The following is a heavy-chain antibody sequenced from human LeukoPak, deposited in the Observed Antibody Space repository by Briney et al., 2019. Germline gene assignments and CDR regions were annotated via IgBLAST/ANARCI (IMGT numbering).Heavy chain of an antibody. Sequence: ASVTVSCKASGGTFSSYAISWVRQAPGQGLEWMGGIIPIFGTANYAQKFQGRVTITADGSTSTAYMELSSLRSEDTAVYYCAGGRGYSYGPKEPWGQGTLVTVSS. J-gene: IGHJ5*02. D-gene: IGHD5-18*01. CDR1: GGTFSSYA. CDR3: AGGRGYSYGPKEP. CDR2: IIPIFGTA. V-gene: IGHV1-69*13.